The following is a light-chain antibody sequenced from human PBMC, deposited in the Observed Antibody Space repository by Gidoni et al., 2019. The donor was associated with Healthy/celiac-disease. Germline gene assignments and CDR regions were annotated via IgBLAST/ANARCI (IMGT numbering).Light chain of an antibody. CDR2: KAS. Sequence: DIQMTQSPSTLSASVGDRVTITCRGSQSISSWLAWYQQKPGKAPKLLIYKASSLESGVPSRFSGSGSGTEFTLTISSLQPDDFATYYCQQYNSYPFXQXTKLEIK. J-gene: IGKJ2*01. V-gene: IGKV1-5*03. CDR1: QSISSW. CDR3: QQYNSYP.